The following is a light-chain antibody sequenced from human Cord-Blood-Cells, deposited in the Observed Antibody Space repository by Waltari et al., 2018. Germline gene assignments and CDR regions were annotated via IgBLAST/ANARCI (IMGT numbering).Light chain of an antibody. J-gene: IGLJ1*01. V-gene: IGLV2-14*01. CDR1: SSDVGGYNY. CDR3: SSYTSSSTL. Sequence: QSALTQPASVSGSPGQSITISCTGTSSDVGGYNYVSWYQQHPGKAPKLMLYDVSNRPSGVSNRFSSSKSGNTASLTSSGLQAEDEADYCCSSYTSSSTLFGTGTKVTVL. CDR2: DVS.